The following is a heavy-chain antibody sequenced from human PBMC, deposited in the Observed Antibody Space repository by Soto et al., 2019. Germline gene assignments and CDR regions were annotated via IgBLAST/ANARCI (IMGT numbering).Heavy chain of an antibody. CDR1: GYTFTSYA. Sequence: QVQLVQSGAEVKKPGASVKVSCKASGYTFTSYAMHWVRQAPGQRLEWMGWINAGNGNTKYSQKFQGRVIITRDTSASTAYMELSSLGSEDTAVYYCASDSILSRITTVTLIDSWGQGTLVTVSS. CDR2: INAGNGNT. D-gene: IGHD4-17*01. J-gene: IGHJ4*02. CDR3: ASDSILSRITTVTLIDS. V-gene: IGHV1-3*01.